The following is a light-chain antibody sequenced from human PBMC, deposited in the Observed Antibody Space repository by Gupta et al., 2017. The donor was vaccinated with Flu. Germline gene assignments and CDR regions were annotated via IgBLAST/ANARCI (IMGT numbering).Light chain of an antibody. J-gene: IGKJ1*01. CDR1: QSLLHSDGMTY. CDR2: EVS. Sequence: DIVMTQTPLSLSVTPGQPASISCRSSQSLLHSDGMTYFYWYVQKPGQPPQLLIYEVSKRCSGVAARFSGRGAVTDFTLKSSRVEDEDVGIYYFMQSVHLRTFGQGTKVEIK. V-gene: IGKV2D-29*01. CDR3: MQSVHLRT.